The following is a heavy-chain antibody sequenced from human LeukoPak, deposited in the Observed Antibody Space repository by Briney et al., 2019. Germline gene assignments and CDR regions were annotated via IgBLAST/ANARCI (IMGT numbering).Heavy chain of an antibody. D-gene: IGHD3-22*01. CDR2: IRYDATNQ. J-gene: IGHJ4*02. CDR1: GFIFRRYG. V-gene: IGHV3-30*02. CDR3: AKCGLNYDTSGFYPDY. Sequence: GGSLRLSCAASGFIFRRYGMHWFRQAPGKGLEWVAFIRYDATNQYYANSVKGRFTISRDDSKNTVLLQMSSLRAEDTAVYYCAKCGLNYDTSGFYPDYWGQGTLVTVSS.